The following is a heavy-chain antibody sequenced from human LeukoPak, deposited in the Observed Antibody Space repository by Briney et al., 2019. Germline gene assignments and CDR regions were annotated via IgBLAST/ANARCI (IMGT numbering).Heavy chain of an antibody. CDR3: ARQVISFDY. D-gene: IGHD2/OR15-2a*01. V-gene: IGHV4-39*01. CDR1: GGSISSGGYY. Sequence: PSQTLSLTCTFSGGSISSGGYYWGWIRQPPGKGLEWIGSIYYSGSTYYNPSLKSRVTISVDTSKNQFSLKLSSVTAADTAVYYCARQVISFDYWGQGTLVTVSS. CDR2: IYYSGST. J-gene: IGHJ4*02.